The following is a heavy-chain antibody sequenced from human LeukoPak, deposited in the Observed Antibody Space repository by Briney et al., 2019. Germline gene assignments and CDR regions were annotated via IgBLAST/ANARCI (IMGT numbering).Heavy chain of an antibody. CDR1: GGSFSGYY. CDR2: TNHSGST. J-gene: IGHJ6*03. D-gene: IGHD1-14*01. V-gene: IGHV4-34*01. Sequence: PSETLPLTCAVYGGSFSGYYWSWIRQPPGKGLEWIGETNHSGSTNYNPSLKSRVTISVDTSKNQFSLKLSSVTAADTAVYYCARGRTLANYYYYMDVWGKGTTVTVSS. CDR3: ARGRTLANYYYYMDV.